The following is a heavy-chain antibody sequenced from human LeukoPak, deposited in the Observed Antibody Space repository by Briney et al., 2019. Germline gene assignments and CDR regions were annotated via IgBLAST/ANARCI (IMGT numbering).Heavy chain of an antibody. V-gene: IGHV1-46*01. D-gene: IGHD1-1*01. CDR2: INPSGGST. CDR1: GYTFATYG. CDR3: ARGGNWNDEPYYYGMDV. Sequence: GASVKVSCKASGYTFATYGISWVRQAPGQGLEWMGIINPSGGSTSYAQKFQGRVTMTRDTSTSTVYMELSSLRSEDTAVYYCARGGNWNDEPYYYGMDVWGQGTTVTVSS. J-gene: IGHJ6*02.